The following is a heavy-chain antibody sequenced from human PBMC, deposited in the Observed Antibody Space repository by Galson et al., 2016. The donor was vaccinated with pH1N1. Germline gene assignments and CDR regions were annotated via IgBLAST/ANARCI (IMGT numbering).Heavy chain of an antibody. V-gene: IGHV1-2*02. CDR3: ARGSGYSGYDPEYSFDY. CDR1: GYTFTGYY. D-gene: IGHD5-12*01. Sequence: SVKVSCKASGYTFTGYYMHWVRQAPGQGLEWMGWINPNSGGRNYAQEFQGRVTMTRDTSISTAYMELSRLRSDDTAVYSCARGSGYSGYDPEYSFDYWGQGTLVTVSS. J-gene: IGHJ4*02. CDR2: INPNSGGR.